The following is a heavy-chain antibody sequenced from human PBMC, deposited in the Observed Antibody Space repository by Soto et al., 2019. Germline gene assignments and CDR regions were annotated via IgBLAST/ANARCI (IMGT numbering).Heavy chain of an antibody. V-gene: IGHV3-74*01. CDR2: ISDDGSTA. D-gene: IGHD1-1*01. CDR1: GFTFSAYW. Sequence: GSLRLSCSVSGFTFSAYWMHWVRQVPGKGLTWVSRISDDGSTATYADSVKGRFVISRDTAKNSLYLEMNTLRADDSGLYYCARGPRVSSTGTGAHWGRGTMVTVYS. J-gene: IGHJ4*01. CDR3: ARGPRVSSTGTGAH.